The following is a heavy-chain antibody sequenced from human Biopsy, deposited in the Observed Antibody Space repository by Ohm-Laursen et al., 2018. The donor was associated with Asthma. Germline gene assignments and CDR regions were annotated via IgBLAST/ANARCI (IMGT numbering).Heavy chain of an antibody. CDR1: GFTFSSYG. CDR2: ISYDGSNK. Sequence: SLRLSCAASGFTFSSYGMHWVRQAPGKGLEWVAVISYDGSNKYYADSVKGRFTISRDNAKNSLYLQMNSLRDEDTAVYYCARFKRGYSYGYAGVFDYWGQGTLITVSS. V-gene: IGHV3-30*03. CDR3: ARFKRGYSYGYAGVFDY. J-gene: IGHJ4*02. D-gene: IGHD5-18*01.